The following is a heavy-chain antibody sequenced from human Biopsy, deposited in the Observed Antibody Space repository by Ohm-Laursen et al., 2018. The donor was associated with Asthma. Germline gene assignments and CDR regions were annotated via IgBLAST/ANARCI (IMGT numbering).Heavy chain of an antibody. CDR3: ARTYYDFLTGQVKDVFGV. CDR2: VNTGNGAT. Sequence: ASVKVSCKASGYNFISFVIHWVRQAPGQRLEWMGWVNTGNGATKYSQKFQGRVTITRDTSASTAYMELRSLRSEDTATYYCARTYYDFLTGQVKDVFGVWGQGTMVTVSS. D-gene: IGHD3-9*01. J-gene: IGHJ3*01. CDR1: GYNFISFV. V-gene: IGHV1-3*04.